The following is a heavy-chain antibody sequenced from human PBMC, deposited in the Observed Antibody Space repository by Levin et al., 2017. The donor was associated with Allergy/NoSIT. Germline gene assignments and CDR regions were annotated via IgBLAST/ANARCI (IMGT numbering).Heavy chain of an antibody. Sequence: GESLKISCKASGYTFTSYGISWVRQAPGQGLEWMGWISAYNGNTNYAQKLQGRVTMTTDTSTSTAYMELRSLRSDDTAVYYCARDLGYSSSWQRGGGAFDYWGQGTLVTVSS. D-gene: IGHD6-13*01. V-gene: IGHV1-18*01. CDR3: ARDLGYSSSWQRGGGAFDY. CDR2: ISAYNGNT. CDR1: GYTFTSYG. J-gene: IGHJ4*02.